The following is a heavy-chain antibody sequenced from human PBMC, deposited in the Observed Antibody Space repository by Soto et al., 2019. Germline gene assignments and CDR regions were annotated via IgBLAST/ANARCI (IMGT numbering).Heavy chain of an antibody. CDR3: AKDYDFWSGPR. V-gene: IGHV3-30-3*01. D-gene: IGHD3-3*01. Sequence: SLRLSCAASGFTFRNYAMHWVRQAPGKGLECLAVIAYDGSNAFYRDSVKGRFTISRDNSKNTLYLHMNSLRSEDTGVYYCAKDYDFWSGPRWGKGTTVTVSS. CDR2: IAYDGSNA. CDR1: GFTFRNYA. J-gene: IGHJ6*04.